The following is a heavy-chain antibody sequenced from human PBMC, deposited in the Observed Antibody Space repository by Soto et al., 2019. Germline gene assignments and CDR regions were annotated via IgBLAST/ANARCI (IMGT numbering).Heavy chain of an antibody. CDR2: ISYDGSNK. CDR1: GFTFSSYA. D-gene: IGHD6-19*01. CDR3: ARNIAGAGTYYYYYGMDV. J-gene: IGHJ6*02. Sequence: QVQLVESGGGVVQPGRSLRLSCAASGFTFSSYAMHWVRQAPGKGLEWVAVISYDGSNKYYADSVKGRFTISRDNSKNTRYLQMNSLRAEDTAVYYCARNIAGAGTYYYYYGMDVWGQGTTVTVSS. V-gene: IGHV3-30-3*01.